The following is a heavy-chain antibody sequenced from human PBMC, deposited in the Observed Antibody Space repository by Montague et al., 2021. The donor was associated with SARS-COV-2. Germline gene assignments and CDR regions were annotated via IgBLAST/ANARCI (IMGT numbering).Heavy chain of an antibody. V-gene: IGHV4-39*07. CDR1: GGSISSSSYY. CDR3: ARVRRQQLVRLSGMDV. D-gene: IGHD6-13*01. CDR2: IYYSGST. Sequence: SETLSLTCTVSGGSISSSSYYWGWIRQPPGQGLEWIRSIYYSGSTYYTPSLKSRITISVDTSKNQFSLKLSSVTATDTAVYYCARVRRQQLVRLSGMDVWGQGTPVTVSS. J-gene: IGHJ6*02.